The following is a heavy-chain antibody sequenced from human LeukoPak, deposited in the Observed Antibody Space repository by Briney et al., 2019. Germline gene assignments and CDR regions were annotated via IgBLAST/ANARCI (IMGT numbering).Heavy chain of an antibody. J-gene: IGHJ6*03. Sequence: SETLSLTCAVYGGSFSGYYWSWIRQPPGKGLEWIGEINHSGSTNYNPSLKSRVTISVDTSKNQFSLKLSSVTAADTAVYYCARVRTSSHYYYYYMDVWGKGTTVTVSS. CDR3: ARVRTSSHYYYYYMDV. V-gene: IGHV4-34*01. CDR2: INHSGST. D-gene: IGHD2-2*01. CDR1: GGSFSGYY.